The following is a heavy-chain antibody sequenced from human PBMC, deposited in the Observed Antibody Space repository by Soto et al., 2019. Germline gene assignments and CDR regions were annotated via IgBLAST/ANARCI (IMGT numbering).Heavy chain of an antibody. Sequence: QVQLVQSGAEVKKPGSSVKVSCKASGGTFSSYAISWVRQAPGQGLEWMGGIIPIFGTANYAQKFQGRVTITADESTSTAYMELSRLRSEDRGVYYCEGAGPQYDFWRGYYGDSGAYYYYYGMDVWGQGTTVTVSS. CDR3: EGAGPQYDFWRGYYGDSGAYYYYYGMDV. CDR2: IIPIFGTA. CDR1: GGTFSSYA. D-gene: IGHD3-3*01. J-gene: IGHJ6*02. V-gene: IGHV1-69*01.